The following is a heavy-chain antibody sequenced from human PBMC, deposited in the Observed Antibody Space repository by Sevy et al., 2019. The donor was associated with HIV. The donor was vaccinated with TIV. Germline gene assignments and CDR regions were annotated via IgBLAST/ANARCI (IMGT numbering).Heavy chain of an antibody. CDR2: IRYDANTK. J-gene: IGHJ4*02. D-gene: IGHD2-2*01. CDR1: GFPFIDYA. CDR3: VKDICSSASCSGFYFDY. V-gene: IGHV3-30*02. Sequence: GGSLRLSCAASGFPFIDYAMHWVRQAPGKGLEWVAFIRYDANTKYYADSARGRFTISRDNSKNTLYVQMLSLREDDTAVYYCVKDICSSASCSGFYFDYWGQGILVTVSS.